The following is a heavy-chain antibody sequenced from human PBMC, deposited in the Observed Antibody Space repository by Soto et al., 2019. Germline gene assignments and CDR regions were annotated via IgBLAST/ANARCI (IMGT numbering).Heavy chain of an antibody. D-gene: IGHD3-10*01. CDR1: GFTFSNAW. CDR3: TTGLGWVGFGMDV. CDR2: IKSKTDGGTT. J-gene: IGHJ6*02. V-gene: IGHV3-15*07. Sequence: KPGGSLRLSCAASGFTFSNAWMNWVRQAPGKGLEWVGRIKSKTDGGTTDYAAPVKGRFTISRDDSKNTLYLQMNSLKTEDTAVYYCTTGLGWVGFGMDVWGQGTTVTVSS.